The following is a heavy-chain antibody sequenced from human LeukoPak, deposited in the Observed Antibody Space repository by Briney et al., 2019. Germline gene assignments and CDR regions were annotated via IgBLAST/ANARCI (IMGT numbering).Heavy chain of an antibody. J-gene: IGHJ6*02. D-gene: IGHD2-2*01. V-gene: IGHV4-34*01. Sequence: PSDTLSLTCTVYSGSFRGYYGSGILQPPGKGLQWIGEINHSGSTNYNPSLKSRVTILVDTSKNQFSLNLSSVTAADTAVYYCARAPCSSTSWGYCYYYGMDVWGQGTTVTVSS. CDR3: ARAPCSSTSWGYCYYYGMDV. CDR2: INHSGST. CDR1: SGSFRGYY.